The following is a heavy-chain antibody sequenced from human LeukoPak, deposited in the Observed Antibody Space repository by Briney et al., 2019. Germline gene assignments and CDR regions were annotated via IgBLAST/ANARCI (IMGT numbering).Heavy chain of an antibody. Sequence: GGSLRLSCAASGFTFSDYYINWIRQAPGKGLEWDSHISSSGRLMQYADSVKGRFTITRDNAQNFMSLQMNSLKPEDTAVYYCARDTNNGLDVWGRGTTVTVSS. CDR1: GFTFSDYY. V-gene: IGHV3-11*01. D-gene: IGHD1-20*01. CDR2: ISSSGRLM. CDR3: ARDTNNGLDV. J-gene: IGHJ6*02.